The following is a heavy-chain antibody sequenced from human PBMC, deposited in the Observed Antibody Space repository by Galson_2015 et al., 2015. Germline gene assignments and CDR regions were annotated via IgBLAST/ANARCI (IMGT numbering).Heavy chain of an antibody. V-gene: IGHV3-33*01. J-gene: IGHJ4*02. CDR3: TSGLGLLKGFDF. CDR2: IWYDGSNQ. CDR1: GFTFRNYG. Sequence: SLRLSCAASGFTFRNYGMHWARQAPGKGLEWVAVIWYDGSNQDYADSVKGRFTISRDNSKNTLYLQMYSLRVEDTAVYYCTSGLGLLKGFDFWGQGTLVTVSS. D-gene: IGHD2-15*01.